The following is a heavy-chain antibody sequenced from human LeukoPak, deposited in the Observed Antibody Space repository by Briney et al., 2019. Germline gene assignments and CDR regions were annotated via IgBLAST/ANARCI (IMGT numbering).Heavy chain of an antibody. V-gene: IGHV4-39*01. CDR2: IYHSGST. D-gene: IGHD4-11*01. CDR1: GGSISSSSYY. J-gene: IGHJ5*02. CDR3: ARHRRAVTTHWFDP. Sequence: PSETLSLTCTVSGGSISSSSYYWGWIRQPPGKGLEWIGSIYHSGSTYYNPSLKSRVTISVDTSKNQFSLKLSSVTAADTAVYCCARHRRAVTTHWFDPWGQGTLVTVSS.